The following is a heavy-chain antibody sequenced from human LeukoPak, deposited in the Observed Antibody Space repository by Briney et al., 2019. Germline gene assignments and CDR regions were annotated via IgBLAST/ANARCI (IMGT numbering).Heavy chain of an antibody. J-gene: IGHJ6*03. CDR1: GGTFSSYA. CDR2: IIPIFGTA. V-gene: IGHV1-69*05. Sequence: SVKVSCKASGGTFSSYAISWVRQAPGQGLEWMGGIIPIFGTANYAQKFQGRVTITTDESTSTAYMELSSLRSEDTAVYYCARTLPGPPYSNSNRVYYYYYCMDVWGKGTTVTVSS. D-gene: IGHD4-11*01. CDR3: ARTLPGPPYSNSNRVYYYYYCMDV.